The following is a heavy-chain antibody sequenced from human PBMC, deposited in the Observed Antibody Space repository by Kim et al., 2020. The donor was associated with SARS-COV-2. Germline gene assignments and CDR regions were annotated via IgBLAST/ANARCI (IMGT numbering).Heavy chain of an antibody. V-gene: IGHV1-8*01. J-gene: IGHJ6*03. CDR2: MNPNSGNT. D-gene: IGHD6-13*01. Sequence: ASVKVSCKASGYTFTSYDINWVRQATGQGLEWMGWMNPNSGNTGYAQKFQGRVTMTRNTSISTAYMELSSLRSEDTAVYYCAILGRPIAAAGTGYYYYYMDDWGEGATVTVSS. CDR3: AILGRPIAAAGTGYYYYYMDD. CDR1: GYTFTSYD.